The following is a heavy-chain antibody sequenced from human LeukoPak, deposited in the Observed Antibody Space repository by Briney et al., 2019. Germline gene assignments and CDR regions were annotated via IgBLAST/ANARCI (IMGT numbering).Heavy chain of an antibody. CDR3: ARESNGPFSHLDS. Sequence: PSETLSLTCTVSGVSLSSSTYYWGWIRQPPEKGLEWIASISYSRTTYYNPSLKSRVTISVDTSKNQFSLKLSSVTAADTAVYYCARESNGPFSHLDSWGQGTLVTVSS. CDR1: GVSLSSSTYY. D-gene: IGHD2/OR15-2a*01. J-gene: IGHJ4*02. V-gene: IGHV4-39*02. CDR2: ISYSRTT.